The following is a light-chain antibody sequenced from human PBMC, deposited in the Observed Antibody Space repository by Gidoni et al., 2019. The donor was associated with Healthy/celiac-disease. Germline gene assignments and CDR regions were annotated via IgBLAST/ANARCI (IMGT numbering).Light chain of an antibody. Sequence: QPVLTQSSSASASLGSSVKLTCTLSSGHSSYIIAWHQQQPGKAPRYLMKLEGSGSYNTGSGVPDRFSGSSSGADRYLTISNLQSEDEADYYCETWDSNTLVFGGGTKLTVL. CDR3: ETWDSNTLV. J-gene: IGLJ2*01. CDR2: LEGSGSY. CDR1: SGHSSYI. V-gene: IGLV4-60*03.